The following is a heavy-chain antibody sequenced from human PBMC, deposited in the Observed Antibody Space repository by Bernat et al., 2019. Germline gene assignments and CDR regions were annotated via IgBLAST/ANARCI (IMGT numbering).Heavy chain of an antibody. CDR3: ASRISTGHDAFDI. V-gene: IGHV6-1*01. CDR1: GDSVSSNSAA. D-gene: IGHD1-1*01. CDR2: TCYRSKWYN. J-gene: IGHJ3*02. Sequence: QVQLQQSGPGLVNPSQTLSLTCAISGDSVSSNSAAWNWIRQSPSRGLEWLGRTCYRSKWYNDYAVSVKSRITINPDTSKNQSSLQLNSVTPEDTDVYYGASRISTGHDAFDIWGQGTMVTVSS.